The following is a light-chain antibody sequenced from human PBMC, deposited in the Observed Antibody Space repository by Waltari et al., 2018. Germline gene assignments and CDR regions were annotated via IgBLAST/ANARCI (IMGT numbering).Light chain of an antibody. CDR2: EVS. CDR1: QGLLHTDGKTY. CDR3: MQGIHLIS. J-gene: IGKJ5*01. V-gene: IGKV2-29*02. Sequence: IVMTQTPLSLPLTPGQSASISCKSSQGLLHTDGKTYLHWSLQKPGQPPQLLMYEVSRRFTGVPERFSGSGSGTDFTLTIRRVEADDVGIYYCMQGIHLISFGQGTRLEIK.